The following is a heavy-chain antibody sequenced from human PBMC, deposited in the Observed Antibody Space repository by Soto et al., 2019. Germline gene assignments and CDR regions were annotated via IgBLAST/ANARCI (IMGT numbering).Heavy chain of an antibody. CDR1: GFTFSNYC. Sequence: AESVRLSCAASGFTFSNYCLNWVRQPPDRGLEWVAAMWYDESRTFYAESVKGRFTISRDDSRKTLYLDMNTLRVDDTGVYYCVRDESFRDSSAPWGQGT. D-gene: IGHD3-22*01. CDR2: MWYDESRT. CDR3: VRDESFRDSSAP. V-gene: IGHV3-33*01. J-gene: IGHJ5*02.